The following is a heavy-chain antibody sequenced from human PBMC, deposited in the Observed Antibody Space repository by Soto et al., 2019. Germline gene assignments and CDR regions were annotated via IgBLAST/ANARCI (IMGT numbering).Heavy chain of an antibody. CDR3: AKDRRSDTAMAPLDY. J-gene: IGHJ4*02. D-gene: IGHD5-18*01. V-gene: IGHV3-30*18. CDR2: ISYDGSNK. Sequence: GGSLRLSCAASGFTFSSYGMHWVRQAPGKGLEWVAVISYDGSNKYYADSVKGRFTISRDNSKNTLYLQMNSLRAEDTAVYYCAKDRRSDTAMAPLDYWGQGTLVTVSS. CDR1: GFTFSSYG.